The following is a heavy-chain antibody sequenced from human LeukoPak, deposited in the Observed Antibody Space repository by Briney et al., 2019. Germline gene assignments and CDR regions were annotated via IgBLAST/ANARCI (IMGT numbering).Heavy chain of an antibody. J-gene: IGHJ4*02. CDR1: GGTFSSYA. CDR3: AREVVPAAIGWIL. V-gene: IGHV1-69*13. CDR2: IIPIFGTA. D-gene: IGHD2-2*01. Sequence: SVKVSCKASGGTFSSYAISWVRQAPGQGLEWMGGIIPIFGTANYAQKFQGRVTITADESTSTAYMELSSLRSEDTAVYYRAREVVPAAIGWILWGQGTLVTVSS.